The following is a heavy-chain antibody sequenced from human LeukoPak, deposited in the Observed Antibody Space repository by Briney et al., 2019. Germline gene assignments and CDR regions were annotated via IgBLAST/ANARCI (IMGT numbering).Heavy chain of an antibody. V-gene: IGHV4-59*01. Sequence: PSETLSLTCTVSGGSISSYYWSWIRQPPGKGLEWIGYIYYSGSTNYNPSLKSRVTISVDTSKNQFSLKLSSVTAADTAVYYCASGYYDSSGYYCYFDYWGQGTLVTVSS. D-gene: IGHD3-22*01. CDR2: IYYSGST. CDR3: ASGYYDSSGYYCYFDY. J-gene: IGHJ4*02. CDR1: GGSISSYY.